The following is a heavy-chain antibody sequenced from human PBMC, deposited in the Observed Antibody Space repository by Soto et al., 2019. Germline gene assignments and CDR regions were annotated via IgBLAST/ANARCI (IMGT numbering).Heavy chain of an antibody. Sequence: GGSLRLSCAASGFTFDDYAMHWVRQAPGKGLEWVSGISWNSGSIGYADSVKGRFTISRDNAKNSLYLQMNSLRAEDTALYYCAKDVGGQAVAGRIDYWGQGTLVTVSS. J-gene: IGHJ4*02. CDR3: AKDVGGQAVAGRIDY. D-gene: IGHD6-19*01. CDR2: ISWNSGSI. V-gene: IGHV3-9*01. CDR1: GFTFDDYA.